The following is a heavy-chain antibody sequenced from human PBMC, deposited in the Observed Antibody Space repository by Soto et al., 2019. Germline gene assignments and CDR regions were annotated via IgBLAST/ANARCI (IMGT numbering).Heavy chain of an antibody. V-gene: IGHV3-53*01. D-gene: IGHD6-19*01. J-gene: IGHJ4*02. Sequence: GSLRLSCAASGFTVGSNYMSWVRQAPGKGLEWVSVIYSGGSTYYADSVKGRFTISRDNSKNTLYLQMNSLRAEDTAVYYCAIRSSSGRLRLYFDYWGQGTLVTVSS. CDR2: IYSGGST. CDR3: AIRSSSGRLRLYFDY. CDR1: GFTVGSNY.